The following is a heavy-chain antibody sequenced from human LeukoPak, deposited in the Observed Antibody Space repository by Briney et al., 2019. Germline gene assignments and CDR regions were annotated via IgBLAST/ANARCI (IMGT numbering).Heavy chain of an antibody. J-gene: IGHJ6*03. V-gene: IGHV4-59*01. D-gene: IGHD3-10*01. CDR3: ARLGMVRGVILGDYYMDV. CDR1: GGSISSYY. CDR2: IYYSGST. Sequence: SETLSLTCTVSGGSISSYYWSWIRQPPGKGLEWIGYIYYSGSTNYNPSLKSRVTISVDTSKNQFSLKLSSVTAADTAVYYCARLGMVRGVILGDYYMDVWGKGARVMVSS.